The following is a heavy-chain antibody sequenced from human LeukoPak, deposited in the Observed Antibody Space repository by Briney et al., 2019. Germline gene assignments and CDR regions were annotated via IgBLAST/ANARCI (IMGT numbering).Heavy chain of an antibody. V-gene: IGHV4-34*01. D-gene: IGHD1-26*01. CDR2: INHSGGT. J-gene: IGHJ4*02. Sequence: PSETLSLTCAVYGGSFSGYYWSWIRQPPGKGLEWLGEINHSGGTNYNPSLKSRVTISVDTSKNQFSLKLSSVTAADTAVYYCAKGYSGSYWGFSYFDYWGQGTLVTVSS. CDR3: AKGYSGSYWGFSYFDY. CDR1: GGSFSGYY.